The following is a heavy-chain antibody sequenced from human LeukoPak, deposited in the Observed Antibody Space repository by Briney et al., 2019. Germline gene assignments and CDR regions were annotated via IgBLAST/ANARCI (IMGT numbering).Heavy chain of an antibody. V-gene: IGHV3-33*08. CDR3: ARASTIAVAGIRGD. D-gene: IGHD6-19*01. Sequence: GGSLRLSCAASGFSFSSYGMPWVRQAPGKGLEWVAFIWYDGSNKYYADSVKGRFTISRDNSKNTLYLQMNSLRAEDTAVYYCARASTIAVAGIRGDWGQGTLVTVSS. CDR1: GFSFSSYG. CDR2: IWYDGSNK. J-gene: IGHJ4*02.